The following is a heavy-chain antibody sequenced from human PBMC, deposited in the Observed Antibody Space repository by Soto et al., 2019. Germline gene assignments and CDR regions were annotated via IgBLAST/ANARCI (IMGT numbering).Heavy chain of an antibody. CDR3: ARGQELYTQLDY. CDR2: IYYSGST. D-gene: IGHD2-2*02. CDR1: GGSVSSGSYY. Sequence: SETLSLTCTVSGGSVSSGSYYWSWIRQPPGKGLEWIGYIYYSGSTNYNPSLKSRVTISVDTSKNQFSLKLSSVNAADTAVYYCARGQELYTQLDYWGQGTLVTVSS. V-gene: IGHV4-61*01. J-gene: IGHJ4*02.